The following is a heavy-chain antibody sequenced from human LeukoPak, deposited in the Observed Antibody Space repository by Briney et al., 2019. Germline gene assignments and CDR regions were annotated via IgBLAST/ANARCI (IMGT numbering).Heavy chain of an antibody. CDR1: GFTFSDYY. CDR3: ARDGYDFWSGIDY. Sequence: PGGSLSLSCAAAGFTFSDYYMSWIRQAAGKGLESVSYISSSGSTIYYADSVKGRFTISRDNAKNSLYLQMNSLRAEDTAVYYCARDGYDFWSGIDYWGQGTLVTVSS. J-gene: IGHJ4*02. V-gene: IGHV3-11*04. CDR2: ISSSGSTI. D-gene: IGHD3-3*01.